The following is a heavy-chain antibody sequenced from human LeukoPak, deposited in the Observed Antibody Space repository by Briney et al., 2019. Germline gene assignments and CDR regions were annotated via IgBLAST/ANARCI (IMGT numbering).Heavy chain of an antibody. V-gene: IGHV4-59*11. CDR1: GGSISSHY. D-gene: IGHD1-26*01. CDR2: IYYSGST. Sequence: SETLSLTCTVSGGSISSHYWSWIRQPPGKGLEWIGYIYYSGSTNYNPSLKSRVTISVDTSKNQFSLKLSSVTAADTAVYYCVREGSGGSYFDYWGQGTLVTVSS. CDR3: VREGSGGSYFDY. J-gene: IGHJ4*02.